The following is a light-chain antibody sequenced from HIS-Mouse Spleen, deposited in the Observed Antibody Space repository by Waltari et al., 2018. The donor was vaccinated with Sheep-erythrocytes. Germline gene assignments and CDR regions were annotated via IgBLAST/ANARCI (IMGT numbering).Light chain of an antibody. CDR2: AAS. J-gene: IGKJ4*01. CDR1: QSISSY. Sequence: DIQMPQSPSSLSASVGDRVTITCRASQSISSYLNWYQQKPGKAPKPLIYAASSLQSGVPSRFSGSGSGTDFTLTISSLQPEDFATYYCQQSYSTPPLTFGGGTKVEIK. CDR3: QQSYSTPPLT. V-gene: IGKV1-39*01.